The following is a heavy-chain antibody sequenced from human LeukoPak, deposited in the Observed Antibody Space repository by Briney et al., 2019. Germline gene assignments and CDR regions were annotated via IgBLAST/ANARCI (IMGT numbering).Heavy chain of an antibody. V-gene: IGHV3-74*01. Sequence: GGSLRLSCAASGFTFSSYWMHWVRQAPGKGLVWVSRINSDGSSTSYADSVKGRFTISRDNAKNTLYLQMNSLRAEGTAVYYCAREGSYYDSSGYYLKYYFDYWGQGTLVTVSS. CDR2: INSDGSST. D-gene: IGHD3-22*01. CDR1: GFTFSSYW. J-gene: IGHJ4*02. CDR3: AREGSYYDSSGYYLKYYFDY.